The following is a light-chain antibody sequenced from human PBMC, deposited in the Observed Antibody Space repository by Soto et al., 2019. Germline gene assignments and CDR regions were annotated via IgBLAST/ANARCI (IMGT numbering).Light chain of an antibody. Sequence: QSVLTQPASVSGSPGQSITISCSGASSDIGPYDYVSWYQHHPGRAPKLLIYEVSNRPSAVSYRFSGSKSGNTASRTSSGLQAEDEGDYYCTTFAPGRIYVFGSGTKLTVL. CDR3: TTFAPGRIYV. CDR2: EVS. CDR1: SSDIGPYDY. V-gene: IGLV2-14*01. J-gene: IGLJ1*01.